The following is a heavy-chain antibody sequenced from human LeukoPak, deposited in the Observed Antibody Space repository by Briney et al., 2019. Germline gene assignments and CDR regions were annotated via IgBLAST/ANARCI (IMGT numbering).Heavy chain of an antibody. CDR1: GFTFSDYY. Sequence: GGSLRLSCAASGFTFSDYYMSWFRQAPGKGLEWVSYISSSSSHTTYADSVKGRFTISRDNARNSLSLQVNSLRADDTAVYYCARLGSIAAAGTPDYWGQGTLVTVSP. CDR2: ISSSSSHT. D-gene: IGHD6-13*01. CDR3: ARLGSIAAAGTPDY. J-gene: IGHJ4*02. V-gene: IGHV3-11*06.